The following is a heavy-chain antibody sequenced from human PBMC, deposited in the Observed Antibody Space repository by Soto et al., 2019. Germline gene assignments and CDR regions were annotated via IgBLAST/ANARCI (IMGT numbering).Heavy chain of an antibody. CDR1: GLIFENFG. CDR2: IRGSGFKK. Sequence: GGSLRLSCAASGLIFENFGMSWVRQAPGKGLEWISSIRGSGFKKYYADSVQGRFTISRDNSKSTVYLELNNLSAEDTAVYHCAKNQGVELVPLATVDWFDPWGQGSVVTVSS. D-gene: IGHD1-26*01. V-gene: IGHV3-23*01. CDR3: AKNQGVELVPLATVDWFDP. J-gene: IGHJ5*02.